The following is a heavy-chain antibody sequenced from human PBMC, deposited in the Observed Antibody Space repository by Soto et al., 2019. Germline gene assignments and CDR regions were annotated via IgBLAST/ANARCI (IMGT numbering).Heavy chain of an antibody. V-gene: IGHV3-23*01. D-gene: IGHD4-17*01. J-gene: IGHJ3*02. Sequence: LRLSCAASGFTFSSYAMSWVRQAPGKGLEWVSAISGSGGSTYYADSVKGRLTISRDNSKNTLYLQMNSLRAEDTAVYYCASSIYGDYGDDAFDIWGQGTMVTVSS. CDR3: ASSIYGDYGDDAFDI. CDR2: ISGSGGST. CDR1: GFTFSSYA.